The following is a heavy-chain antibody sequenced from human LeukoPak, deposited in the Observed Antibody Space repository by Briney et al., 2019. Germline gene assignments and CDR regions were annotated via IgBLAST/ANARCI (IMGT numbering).Heavy chain of an antibody. V-gene: IGHV4-59*08. CDR2: IYYSGST. CDR1: GGSISSYY. CDR3: ARHAAILWFGEPYYFDY. D-gene: IGHD3-10*01. J-gene: IGHJ4*02. Sequence: PSETLSLTCTVSGGSISSYYWSWIRQPPGKALEWIGYIYYSGSTNYNPSLKSRVTISVDTSKNQFSLKLSSVTAADTAVYYCARHAAILWFGEPYYFDYWGQGTLVTVSS.